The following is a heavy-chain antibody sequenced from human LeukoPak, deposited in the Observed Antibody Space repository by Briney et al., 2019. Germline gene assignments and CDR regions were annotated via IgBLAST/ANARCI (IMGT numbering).Heavy chain of an antibody. Sequence: GASVKVSCKASGYTFTGYYIHWVRQAPGQGLEYMGWINPNSGGTNYAQKFQGRVTMTRDTSISTAYMELSRLRSDDTAAYYCARDLYQWLPSTRPRDYYYYMDVWGEGTTVTVSS. J-gene: IGHJ6*03. CDR1: GYTFTGYY. D-gene: IGHD6-19*01. CDR2: INPNSGGT. CDR3: ARDLYQWLPSTRPRDYYYYMDV. V-gene: IGHV1-2*02.